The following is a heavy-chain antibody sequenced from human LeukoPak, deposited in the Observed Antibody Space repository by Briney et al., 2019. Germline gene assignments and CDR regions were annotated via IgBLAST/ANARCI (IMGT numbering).Heavy chain of an antibody. CDR1: GFTFSSYG. CDR2: IWYDGSNK. V-gene: IGHV3-33*01. Sequence: GGSLRLSCAASGFTFSSYGMHWVRQAPGKGLEWVAVIWYDGSNKYYADSVKGRFTISRDNSKNTLYLQMNSLRAEDTAVYYCARVQQQLVRYYYGMDVWGQGTTVTVSS. D-gene: IGHD6-13*01. J-gene: IGHJ6*02. CDR3: ARVQQQLVRYYYGMDV.